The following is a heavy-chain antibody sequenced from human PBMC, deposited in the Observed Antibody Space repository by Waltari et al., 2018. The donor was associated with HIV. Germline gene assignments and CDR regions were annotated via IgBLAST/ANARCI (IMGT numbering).Heavy chain of an antibody. CDR2: INPNSGGT. CDR1: GYTFTGYY. V-gene: IGHV1-2*06. J-gene: IGHJ6*02. CDR3: AREGARMTTMIYYYYGMDV. Sequence: QVQLVQSGAEVKKPGASVKVSCKASGYTFTGYYMHWVRQAPGQGLEWMGRINPNSGGTNYGQQFQGRVTMTRDTSISTAYMELSRLRSDDTAVYYCAREGARMTTMIYYYYGMDVWGQGTTVTVSS. D-gene: IGHD4-4*01.